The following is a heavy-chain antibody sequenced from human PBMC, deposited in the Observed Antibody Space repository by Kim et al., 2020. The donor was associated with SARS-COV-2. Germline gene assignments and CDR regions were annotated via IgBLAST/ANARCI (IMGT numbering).Heavy chain of an antibody. CDR1: GYTLTELS. CDR2: FDPEDGET. Sequence: ASVKVSCKVSGYTLTELSMHWVRQAPGKGLEWMGGFDPEDGETIYAQKFQGRVTMTEDTSTDTAYMELSSLRSEDTAVYYCATSPAIVGAPDDYYYYYGMDICGQGTTVTVSS. D-gene: IGHD1-26*01. CDR3: ATSPAIVGAPDDYYYYYGMDI. V-gene: IGHV1-24*01. J-gene: IGHJ6*02.